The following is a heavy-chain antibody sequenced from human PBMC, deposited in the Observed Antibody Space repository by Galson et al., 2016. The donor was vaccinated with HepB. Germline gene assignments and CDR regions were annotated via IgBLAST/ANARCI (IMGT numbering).Heavy chain of an antibody. CDR2: INPRSGGT. Sequence: SVKVSCKASGYTFNDYYMHWVRQAPGQGLEWMGWINPRSGGTRFAQKFQGRVTMTRDTSLTTVFLELSSLRSDDTAVYYCARDRTKQQESRVAVGAGMDVWSKGTTVTVSS. J-gene: IGHJ6*04. V-gene: IGHV1-2*02. CDR3: ARDRTKQQESRVAVGAGMDV. D-gene: IGHD1/OR15-1a*01. CDR1: GYTFNDYY.